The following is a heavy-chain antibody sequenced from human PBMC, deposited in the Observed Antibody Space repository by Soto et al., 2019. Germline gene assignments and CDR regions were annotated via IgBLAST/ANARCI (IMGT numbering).Heavy chain of an antibody. CDR1: GFTFSSYA. J-gene: IGHJ5*02. D-gene: IGHD3-3*01. Sequence: PGGSLRLSCAASGFTFSSYAMSWVRQSPGKGLEWVSAISGSGGSTYYADSVKGRFTISRDNSKNTLYLQMNSLRAEDTAVYYCAKASAYDFWSGYYGNWFDPWGQGTLVTVSS. CDR2: ISGSGGST. CDR3: AKASAYDFWSGYYGNWFDP. V-gene: IGHV3-23*01.